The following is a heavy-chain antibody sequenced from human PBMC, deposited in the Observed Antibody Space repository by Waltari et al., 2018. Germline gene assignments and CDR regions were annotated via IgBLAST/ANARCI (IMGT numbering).Heavy chain of an antibody. D-gene: IGHD5-18*01. CDR2: IGTYNGIA. Sequence: QVHLVQSGPAVKRPGASVKVSCKPSGYTFTPYGISWVRQAPGNGLEWMGWIGTYNGIANYAQRVEDRVTMTVDSPTSTAYMELRNLRSDDTGIYYCARAGYGVPTYTYYGMDVWGQGTTVTVSS. J-gene: IGHJ6*02. CDR3: ARAGYGVPTYTYYGMDV. V-gene: IGHV1-18*01. CDR1: GYTFTPYG.